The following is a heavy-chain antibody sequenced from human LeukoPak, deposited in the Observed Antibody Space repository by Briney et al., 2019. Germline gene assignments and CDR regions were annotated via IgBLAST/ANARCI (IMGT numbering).Heavy chain of an antibody. CDR1: GFMLSTHG. Sequence: GGSLRLSCAASGFMLSTHGMHWVRAAPGKGLEWVAGMWHDGTREDYADSVKGRFTISRDLSKNTLNLQMNSLRVDDTAMFYCARESSYGSLDFRGQGTLVTVSS. CDR3: ARESSYGSLDF. CDR2: MWHDGTRE. D-gene: IGHD1-26*01. J-gene: IGHJ4*02. V-gene: IGHV3-33*01.